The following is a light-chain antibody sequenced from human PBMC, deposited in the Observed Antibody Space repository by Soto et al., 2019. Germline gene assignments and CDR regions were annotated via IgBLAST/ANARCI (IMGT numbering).Light chain of an antibody. CDR3: QQYSIYWNT. CDR2: GAS. CDR1: QSVSSSY. V-gene: IGKV3-20*01. J-gene: IGKJ2*01. Sequence: EIVLTQSPGTLSLSPGERATLSCRASQSVSSSYLACYQQKPGQAPRLLIYGASSRATGIPDRFSGCGSGTDFTLTISSLQPDDFATYYCQQYSIYWNTFGQGTKLEIK.